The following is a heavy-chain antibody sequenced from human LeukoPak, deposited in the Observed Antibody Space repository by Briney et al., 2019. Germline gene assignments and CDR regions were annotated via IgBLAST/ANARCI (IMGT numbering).Heavy chain of an antibody. CDR1: GFTLSSYE. CDR3: ARALLAKYGLVVTQEALDV. V-gene: IGHV3-11*04. D-gene: IGHD2-15*01. J-gene: IGHJ6*04. Sequence: GGSLRLSCAASGFTLSSYEMSWIRQAPGKGLEWVSSIDYSGGNTHYADSVKGRFTISRDNAKNSLYLQMNSLRAEDTAVYYCARALLAKYGLVVTQEALDVWGKGTTVTVSS. CDR2: IDYSGGNT.